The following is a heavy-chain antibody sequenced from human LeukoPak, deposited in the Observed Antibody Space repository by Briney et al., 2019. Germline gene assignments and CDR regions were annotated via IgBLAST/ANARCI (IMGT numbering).Heavy chain of an antibody. Sequence: GGSLRLSCAASGFTFSSYAMGWVRQSPGKGLEWVSAISGSGGSTYYADSVKGRFTISRDNSKNTLYLQMNSLRAEDTAVYYCAKDREGGSFFDYWGQGTLVTVSS. CDR3: AKDREGGSFFDY. V-gene: IGHV3-23*01. CDR2: ISGSGGST. D-gene: IGHD1-26*01. CDR1: GFTFSSYA. J-gene: IGHJ4*02.